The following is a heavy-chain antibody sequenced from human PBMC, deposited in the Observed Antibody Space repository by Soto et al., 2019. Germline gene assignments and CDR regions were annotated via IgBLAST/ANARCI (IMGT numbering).Heavy chain of an antibody. J-gene: IGHJ4*02. CDR3: AGRIGKADY. CDR2: ITPMFGTA. Sequence: SVKAYWKAAGGAFSRDTISLVRQAPGQGLEWMGGITPMFGTANYAQKFQGRVTIAADESTSTAYMELSSLRDEDTAVYYCAGRIGKADYWGQGTLVTVSS. CDR1: GGAFSRDT. D-gene: IGHD2-15*01. V-gene: IGHV1-69*01.